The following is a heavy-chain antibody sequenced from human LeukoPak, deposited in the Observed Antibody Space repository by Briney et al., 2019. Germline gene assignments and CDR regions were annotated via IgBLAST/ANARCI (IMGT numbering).Heavy chain of an antibody. CDR1: GFTFSSYA. Sequence: GGSLRLSCAASGFTFSSYAMPWVRQAPGKGLEWVAVISYDGSNKYYADSVKGRFTISRDNSKNTLYLQMNSLRAEDTAVYYCARGRLYGDHYYGMDVWGQGTTVTVSS. V-gene: IGHV3-30-3*01. CDR3: ARGRLYGDHYYGMDV. J-gene: IGHJ6*02. CDR2: ISYDGSNK. D-gene: IGHD4-17*01.